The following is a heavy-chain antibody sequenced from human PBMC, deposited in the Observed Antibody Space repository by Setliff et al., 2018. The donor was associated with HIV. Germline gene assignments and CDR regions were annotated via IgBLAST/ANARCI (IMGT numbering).Heavy chain of an antibody. CDR3: TRGRHYYDSSANYYPGY. D-gene: IGHD3-22*01. V-gene: IGHV3-74*01. CDR2: INTDGSST. CDR1: GFTFSSYW. J-gene: IGHJ4*02. Sequence: GGSLRLSCAASGFTFSSYWMDWVRQAPGKGLVWVSRINTDGSSTRYVDSVKGRFTISRDNAKSTLYLQMNSLRAEDTAVYYCTRGRHYYDSSANYYPGYWGQGTLVTVSS.